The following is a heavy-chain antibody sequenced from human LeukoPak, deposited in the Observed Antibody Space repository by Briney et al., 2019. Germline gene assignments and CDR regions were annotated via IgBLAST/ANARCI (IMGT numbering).Heavy chain of an antibody. CDR2: IYPDDSDT. CDR3: ARRYDSSAYAVDY. J-gene: IGHJ4*02. CDR1: GYSFTSYW. D-gene: IGHD3-22*01. V-gene: IGHV5-51*01. Sequence: GESLKISCKGSGYSFTSYWIGWVRQMPGKGLDWMGIIYPDDSDTRYSPSFQGQVTISADKSISTAYLQWSSLKASDTAMYYCARRYDSSAYAVDYWGQGTLVTVSS.